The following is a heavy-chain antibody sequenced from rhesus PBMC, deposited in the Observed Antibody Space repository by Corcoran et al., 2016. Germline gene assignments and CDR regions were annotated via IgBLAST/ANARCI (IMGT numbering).Heavy chain of an antibody. V-gene: IGHV4-169*01. Sequence: QLQLQESGPGLVKPSETLSVTCAVSGGSISSSYWRWIRQAPGKGLEWIGYIYGSGSSTNYNPSLKIRVTLSVDTSKNQLSLKLSSVTTADAAVYCCATGRTDYWGQGVLVTVSS. CDR2: IYGSGSST. J-gene: IGHJ4*01. CDR1: GGSISSSY. D-gene: IGHD2-21*01. CDR3: ATGRTDY.